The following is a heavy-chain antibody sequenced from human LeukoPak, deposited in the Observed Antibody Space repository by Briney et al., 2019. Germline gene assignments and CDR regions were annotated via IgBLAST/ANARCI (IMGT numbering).Heavy chain of an antibody. J-gene: IGHJ4*01. D-gene: IGHD1-1*01. CDR1: GFTISGFW. Sequence: GGSLRLSCAASGFTISGFWMHWVRQVPGEGLVWVARMNSAGTTINYADSVKGRFTISRDNVRNTLHLQMNNLSLEDTAVYFCTREVQVRASASLGLWGRGTLVTV. CDR3: TREVQVRASASLGL. V-gene: IGHV3-74*01. CDR2: MNSAGTTI.